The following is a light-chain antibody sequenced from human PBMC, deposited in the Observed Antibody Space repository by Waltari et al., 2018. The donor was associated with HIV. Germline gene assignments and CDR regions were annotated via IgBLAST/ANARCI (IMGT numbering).Light chain of an antibody. CDR2: ADS. V-gene: IGLV3-21*02. J-gene: IGLJ3*02. Sequence: SYVLTQPPSVSVAPGPTARITCGGHNIGSKTVHWYHHRPGQAPILVVYADSDRPSGIPERFSGSNSGNTATLTISRVGAGDEADYYCQVWDTIRDHWVFGGGTKLTVL. CDR1: NIGSKT. CDR3: QVWDTIRDHWV.